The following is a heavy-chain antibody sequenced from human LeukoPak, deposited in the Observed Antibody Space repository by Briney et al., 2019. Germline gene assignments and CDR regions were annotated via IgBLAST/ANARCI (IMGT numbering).Heavy chain of an antibody. V-gene: IGHV3-23*01. CDR1: GFTFSSYA. J-gene: IGHJ6*02. D-gene: IGHD6-13*01. CDR3: AKVVGWSSWAFRGDSYGMDV. CDR2: ISGSGGST. Sequence: PGGSLRLSCAASGFTFSSYAMSWVRQAPGKGLEWVSAISGSGGSTYYADSVKGRFTIYRDNSKNTLYLQMNSLRAEDTAVYYCAKVVGWSSWAFRGDSYGMDVWGQGTTVTVSS.